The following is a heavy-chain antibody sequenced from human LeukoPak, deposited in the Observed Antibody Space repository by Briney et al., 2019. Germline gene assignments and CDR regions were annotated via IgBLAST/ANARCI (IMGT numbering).Heavy chain of an antibody. D-gene: IGHD5-12*01. CDR2: INPNSGGT. CDR3: ARAKGYSGYDYWFDP. V-gene: IGHV1-2*02. CDR1: GYTFTGYY. J-gene: IGHJ5*02. Sequence: ASVKVSCKASGYTFTGYYMHWVRQAPGQGLEWMGWINPNSGGTKYAQKFQGRVTMTRDTSISIAYMELSRLRSDDTAVYYCARAKGYSGYDYWFDPWGQGTLVTVSS.